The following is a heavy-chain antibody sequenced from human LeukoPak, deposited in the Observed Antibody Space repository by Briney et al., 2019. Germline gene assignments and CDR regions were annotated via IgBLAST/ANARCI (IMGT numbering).Heavy chain of an antibody. CDR3: ARDHPDYDFWSGYSKRGGSDYYYYMDV. D-gene: IGHD3-3*01. V-gene: IGHV4-30-4*07. J-gene: IGHJ6*03. CDR1: GGSISSGGYS. Sequence: SETLSLTCAVSGGSISSGGYSWSWIRQPPGKGLEWIGYIYYSGSTYYNPSLKSRVTISVDTSKNQFSLKLSSVTAADTAVYYCARDHPDYDFWSGYSKRGGSDYYYYMDVWGKGTTVTVSS. CDR2: IYYSGST.